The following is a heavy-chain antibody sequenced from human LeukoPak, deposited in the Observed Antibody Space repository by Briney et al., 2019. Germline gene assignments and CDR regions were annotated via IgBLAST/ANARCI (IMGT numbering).Heavy chain of an antibody. Sequence: GGSLRLSCAASGFTFSSYDMHWVRQAAGKGLEWVSVIGTAGNTYHLGSVKGRFTISRENAKNSLYLQMNSLRAGDTAIYYCARSKSYSSGWTDLDYWGQGTLATVSS. CDR1: GFTFSSYD. D-gene: IGHD6-19*01. CDR2: IGTAGNT. V-gene: IGHV3-13*04. CDR3: ARSKSYSSGWTDLDY. J-gene: IGHJ4*02.